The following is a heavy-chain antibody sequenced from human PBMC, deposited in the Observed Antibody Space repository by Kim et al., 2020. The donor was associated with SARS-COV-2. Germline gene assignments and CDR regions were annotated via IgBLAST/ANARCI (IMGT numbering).Heavy chain of an antibody. V-gene: IGHV4-59*13. CDR1: GGSISSYY. CDR2: IYYSGST. Sequence: SETLSLTCTVSGGSISSYYWSWIRQPPGKGLEWIGYIYYSGSTNYNPTLTSRVTISVDPSKNQFSLKLSSVTAADTAVYYCASLRYYEILTGSGAAFDIWGQGTMVTVSS. J-gene: IGHJ3*02. D-gene: IGHD3-9*01. CDR3: ASLRYYEILTGSGAAFDI.